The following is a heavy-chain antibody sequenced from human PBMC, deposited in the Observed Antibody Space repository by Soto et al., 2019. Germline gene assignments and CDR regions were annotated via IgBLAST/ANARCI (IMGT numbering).Heavy chain of an antibody. V-gene: IGHV3-33*01. Sequence: QVQLVESGGGVVQPGRSLRLSCAASGFTFSSYGMHWVRQAPGKGLEWVAVIWYDGSNKYYADSVKGRFTISRDSSKNTLYLQMNSLRAEDTAVYYCARDWSSVDRHYFDYWGQGTLVTVSS. D-gene: IGHD2-2*01. CDR1: GFTFSSYG. CDR2: IWYDGSNK. CDR3: ARDWSSVDRHYFDY. J-gene: IGHJ4*02.